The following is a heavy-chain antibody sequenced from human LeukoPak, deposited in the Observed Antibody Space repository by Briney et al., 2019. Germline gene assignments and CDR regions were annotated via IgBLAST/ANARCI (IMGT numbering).Heavy chain of an antibody. CDR1: GYTLTELS. D-gene: IGHD3-10*01. J-gene: IGHJ6*04. Sequence: ASVKVSCKVSGYTLTELSMHRVRQAPGKGLEWMGGFDPEDGETIYAQKFQGRVTMTEDTSTDTAYMELSSLRSEDTAVYYCATRSSNAYGLTYYGMDVWGKGTTVTVSS. CDR3: ATRSSNAYGLTYYGMDV. V-gene: IGHV1-24*01. CDR2: FDPEDGET.